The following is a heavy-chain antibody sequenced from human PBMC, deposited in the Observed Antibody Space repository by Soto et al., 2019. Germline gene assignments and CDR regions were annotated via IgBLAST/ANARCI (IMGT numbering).Heavy chain of an antibody. J-gene: IGHJ6*02. CDR3: SRVHCSAGTCLDGLDF. V-gene: IGHV6-1*01. CDR2: IYYRSKWFH. Sequence: SQTLSLTCVISGDSVSSNGACWNWIRQSPSRGLQWLGRIYYRSKWFHDYAASVESRMAINPDTSRDQFSLQLNYVTPEDTAVYYCSRVHCSAGTCLDGLDFWGQGTTVTVSS. CDR1: GDSVSSNGAC. D-gene: IGHD2-15*01.